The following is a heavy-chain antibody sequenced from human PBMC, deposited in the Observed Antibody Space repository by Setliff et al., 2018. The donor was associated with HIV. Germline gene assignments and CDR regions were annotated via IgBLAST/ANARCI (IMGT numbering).Heavy chain of an antibody. Sequence: GGSLRLSCTASGFTFSDSVMHWVRQPPGKGLEWVAAISVDGSGKFYADSVKGRFTISRDNAKSSLYLQMNSLRAEDTAVYYCTRTSRAAYWGRGTLVTVSS. D-gene: IGHD6-25*01. V-gene: IGHV3-30*07. CDR3: TRTSRAAY. CDR1: GFTFSDSV. J-gene: IGHJ4*02. CDR2: ISVDGSGK.